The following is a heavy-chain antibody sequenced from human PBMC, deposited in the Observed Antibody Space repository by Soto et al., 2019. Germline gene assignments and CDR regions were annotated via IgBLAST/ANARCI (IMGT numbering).Heavy chain of an antibody. V-gene: IGHV1-8*01. Sequence: QEQLVQSGAEVKKPGASVKVSCKASGYTFTSYDINWVRQATGQGLEWMGWMNPNSGNTDYAQKFQGRVTMTRDTPISSAYMELSRLRFEDTAVYYCATERWEDAFDVWGQGTMVTVSS. CDR2: MNPNSGNT. D-gene: IGHD1-26*01. J-gene: IGHJ3*01. CDR3: ATERWEDAFDV. CDR1: GYTFTSYD.